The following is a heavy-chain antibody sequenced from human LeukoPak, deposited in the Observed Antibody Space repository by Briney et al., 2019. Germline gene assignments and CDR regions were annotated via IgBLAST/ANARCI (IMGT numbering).Heavy chain of an antibody. Sequence: GGSLRLSCAASGFTFSSYSMNWVRQAPGKGLEWVSSISSSSSYIYYADSVKGRFTISRDNAKNSLYLQMNSLRAEDTAVYYCAKAIAAAGTDYWGQGTLVTVPS. CDR3: AKAIAAAGTDY. CDR1: GFTFSSYS. J-gene: IGHJ4*02. V-gene: IGHV3-21*01. D-gene: IGHD6-13*01. CDR2: ISSSSSYI.